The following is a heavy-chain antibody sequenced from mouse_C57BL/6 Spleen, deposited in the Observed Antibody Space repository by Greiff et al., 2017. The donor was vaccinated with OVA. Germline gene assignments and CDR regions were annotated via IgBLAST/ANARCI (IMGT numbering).Heavy chain of an antibody. CDR1: GYSFTDYN. J-gene: IGHJ4*01. CDR2: INPNYGTT. CDR3: ARKGGLRDYYAMDY. V-gene: IGHV1-39*01. Sequence: LVESGPELVKPGASVKISCKASGYSFTDYNMNWVKQSNGKSLEWIGVINPNYGTTSYNQKFKGKATLTVDQSSSTAYMQLNSLTSEDSAVYYCARKGGLRDYYAMDYWGQGTSVTVSS. D-gene: IGHD2-4*01.